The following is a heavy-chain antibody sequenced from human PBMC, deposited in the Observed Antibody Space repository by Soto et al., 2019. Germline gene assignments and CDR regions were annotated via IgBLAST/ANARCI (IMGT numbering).Heavy chain of an antibody. D-gene: IGHD1-26*01. CDR1: GGSTSRSGHY. CDR2: IYYSGST. V-gene: IGHV4-39*01. Sequence: PSETLFLTCTVSGGSTSRSGHYWGWIRQPPGKGLEWIGNIYYSGSTYYNPSLKSRVTMSVDTSKSQISLKLSSVTAADTAVYYCTRQPANSATSFYGTDVWGQGTTVTV. J-gene: IGHJ6*02. CDR3: TRQPANSATSFYGTDV.